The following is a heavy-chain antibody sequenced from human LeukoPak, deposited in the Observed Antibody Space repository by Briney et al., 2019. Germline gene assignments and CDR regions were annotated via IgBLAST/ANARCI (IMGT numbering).Heavy chain of an antibody. J-gene: IGHJ4*02. Sequence: GGSLRLSCAVSGFTFSSYAMSWVRQAPGRGLEWASGISGSGGSTTYADSVKGRFTISRDNSKNTLYLQMNSLRAEDTAVYYCAKHQYYDTSGFPTSLDSWGQGTLVTVSS. CDR2: ISGSGGST. CDR3: AKHQYYDTSGFPTSLDS. CDR1: GFTFSSYA. V-gene: IGHV3-23*01. D-gene: IGHD3-22*01.